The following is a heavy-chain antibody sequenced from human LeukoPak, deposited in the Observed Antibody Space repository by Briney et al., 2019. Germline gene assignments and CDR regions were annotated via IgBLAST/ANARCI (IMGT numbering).Heavy chain of an antibody. CDR3: ARGPPRITMIVVVIPRGWFDP. J-gene: IGHJ5*02. CDR2: MNPNSGNT. D-gene: IGHD3-22*01. Sequence: ASVKVSCKVSGYTFTSYDINWVRQATGQGLEWMGWMNPNSGNTGYAQKFQGRVTLTRNTSISTAYMELSSLRSEDTAVYYCARGPPRITMIVVVIPRGWFDPWGQGTLVTVSS. V-gene: IGHV1-8*01. CDR1: GYTFTSYD.